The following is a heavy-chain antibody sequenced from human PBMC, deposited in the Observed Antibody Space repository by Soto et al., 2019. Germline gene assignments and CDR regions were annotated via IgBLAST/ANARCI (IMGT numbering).Heavy chain of an antibody. Sequence: GGSLRLSWAASGFTFIDFHINWVRQAPGRGLEWVAYITSSSDTIYYSDSVKGRFTISRDNAKNSLYLQMNSLRAEDTAVYYCARVSYYYDVSGYYADYWGQGALVTVSS. J-gene: IGHJ4*02. CDR1: GFTFIDFH. CDR2: ITSSSDTI. D-gene: IGHD3-22*01. CDR3: ARVSYYYDVSGYYADY. V-gene: IGHV3-48*04.